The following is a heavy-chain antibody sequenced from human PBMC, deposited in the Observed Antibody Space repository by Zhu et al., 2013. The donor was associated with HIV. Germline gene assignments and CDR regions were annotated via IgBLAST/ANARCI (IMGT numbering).Heavy chain of an antibody. CDR3: TRSYDSTDYYSY. J-gene: IGHJ4*02. CDR2: IIPIFGSA. D-gene: IGHD3-22*01. CDR1: GYDFNNFY. V-gene: IGHV1-69*01. Sequence: QVELVQSGSELKKPGASVKISCKATGYDFNNFYVHWMRQAPGQGPEWMGGIIPIFGSANYAQKFQGRVTFTADESTSTAYVELSSLRSEDTAVYYCTRSYDSTDYYSYWGQGTLVTVSS.